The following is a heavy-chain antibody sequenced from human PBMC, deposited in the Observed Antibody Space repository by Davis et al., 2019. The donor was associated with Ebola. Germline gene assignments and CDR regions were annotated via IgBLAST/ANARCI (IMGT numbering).Heavy chain of an antibody. J-gene: IGHJ4*02. D-gene: IGHD1-26*01. CDR2: IHSYGST. Sequence: GGSLRLSCLASGFTFGSYNMNWVRQAPGKGLEWVSVIHSYGSTYYADSVKGRFTISRDNSKNTLYLQMNSLRAEDTAVYYCARRVGARSGFDSWGQGSLVTVSS. CDR3: ARRVGARSGFDS. V-gene: IGHV3-53*01. CDR1: GFTFGSYN.